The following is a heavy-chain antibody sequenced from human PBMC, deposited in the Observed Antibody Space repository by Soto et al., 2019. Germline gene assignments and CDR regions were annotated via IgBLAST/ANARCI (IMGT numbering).Heavy chain of an antibody. D-gene: IGHD1-26*01. V-gene: IGHV1-46*01. CDR2: INPSGGST. CDR1: GYTFTSYY. CDR3: ALWGELGLSYFDY. J-gene: IGHJ4*02. Sequence: ASVKVSCKASGYTFTSYYMHWVRQAPGQGLEWMGIINPSGGSTNYAQKFQGRVTITADESTSTAYMELSSLRSEDTAVYYCALWGELGLSYFDYWGQGTLVTVSS.